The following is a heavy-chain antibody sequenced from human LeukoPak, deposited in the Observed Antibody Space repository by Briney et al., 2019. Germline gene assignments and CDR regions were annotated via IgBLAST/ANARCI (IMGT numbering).Heavy chain of an antibody. CDR2: VNEDGSEK. CDR1: GFTFSSHW. D-gene: IGHD3-10*01. V-gene: IGHV3-7*01. J-gene: IGHJ6*01. CDR3: ARNLGITMVRGEDGMDV. Sequence: GGSLRLSCAASGFTFSSHWMSWVRQAPGKGLEWVANVNEDGSEKHYVDSVKGRFTISRDNAKNSLYLQMNSPRAEDTAVYYCARNLGITMVRGEDGMDVWGQGTTVTVSS.